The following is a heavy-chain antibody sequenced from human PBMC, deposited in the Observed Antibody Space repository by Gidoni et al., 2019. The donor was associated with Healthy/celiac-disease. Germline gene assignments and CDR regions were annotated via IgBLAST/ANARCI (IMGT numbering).Heavy chain of an antibody. Sequence: QVQLVESGGGVVQPGRSLRLSCAASGFPFSSYGMHWVRQAPGKGLEWVAVIWYDGSNKYYADSVKGRFTISRDNSKNTLYLQMNSLRAEDTAVYYCARGLAPLFDYWGQGTLVTVSS. CDR3: ARGLAPLFDY. V-gene: IGHV3-33*01. CDR2: IWYDGSNK. CDR1: GFPFSSYG. J-gene: IGHJ4*02.